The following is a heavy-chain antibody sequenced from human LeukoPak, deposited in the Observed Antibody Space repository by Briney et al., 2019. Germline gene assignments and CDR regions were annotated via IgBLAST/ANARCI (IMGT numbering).Heavy chain of an antibody. Sequence: SETLSLTCTVSGDSISSSTYYWGWIRQPPGKGLEWIGDIYYSGSTYYNPSLRSRVTISVDTSKNQFSLKLSSVTAADTAVYYCARVSWGSGSYRNPFRNQPETYYYGMDVWGQGTTVTVSS. V-gene: IGHV4-39*07. D-gene: IGHD3-10*01. J-gene: IGHJ6*02. CDR2: IYYSGST. CDR3: ARVSWGSGSYRNPFRNQPETYYYGMDV. CDR1: GDSISSSTYY.